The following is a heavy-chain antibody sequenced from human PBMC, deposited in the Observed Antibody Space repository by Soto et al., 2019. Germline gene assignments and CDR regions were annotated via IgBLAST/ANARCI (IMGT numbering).Heavy chain of an antibody. CDR1: GFNFRSYA. CDR3: VKGSRMLPSPLHY. V-gene: IGHV3-23*01. J-gene: IGHJ4*02. Sequence: GGSLRLSCAASGFNFRSYAMNWVRQAPGKGLEWVSSISGSGGSTFYADSVKGRFTLSRDNSKNMLYLQVNSLRVEDTAIYYCVKGSRMLPSPLHYWGQGTLVTVSS. CDR2: ISGSGGST. D-gene: IGHD2-15*01.